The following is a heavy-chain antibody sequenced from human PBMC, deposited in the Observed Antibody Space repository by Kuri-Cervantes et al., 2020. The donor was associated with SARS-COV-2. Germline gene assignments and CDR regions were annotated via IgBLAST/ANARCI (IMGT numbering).Heavy chain of an antibody. D-gene: IGHD3-3*01. V-gene: IGHV4-34*01. Sequence: SETLSLTCAVYGGSFSGYYWSWIRQPPGKGLEWIGEINHSGSTNYNPSLKSRVTISVDTSKNQFSLKLSSVTAADTAVYYCARMYYDFWSGYYKYYFDYWGQGTLVTVSS. CDR1: GGSFSGYY. J-gene: IGHJ4*02. CDR2: INHSGST. CDR3: ARMYYDFWSGYYKYYFDY.